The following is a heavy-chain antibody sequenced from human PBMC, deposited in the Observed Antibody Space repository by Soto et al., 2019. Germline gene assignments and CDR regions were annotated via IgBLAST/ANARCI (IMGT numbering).Heavy chain of an antibody. CDR2: IDHSGST. V-gene: IGHV4-34*01. CDR1: GGSFSAYY. D-gene: IGHD3-22*01. J-gene: IGHJ6*02. CDR3: ARTDRAIFYGMDV. Sequence: SETLSLTCAVYGGSFSAYYWRWIRQPPGKGLEWIGEIDHSGSTNYNPSLESRVTISVDTYKNQFYLKVSSVTAADTAVYHCARTDRAIFYGMDVWGQGTKVTVS.